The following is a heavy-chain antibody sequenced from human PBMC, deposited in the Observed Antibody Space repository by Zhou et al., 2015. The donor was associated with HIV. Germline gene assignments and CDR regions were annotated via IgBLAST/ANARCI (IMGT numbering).Heavy chain of an antibody. CDR3: ANLYGDYEAY. J-gene: IGHJ4*02. V-gene: IGHV3-23*01. Sequence: QLMESGGGLVQPGGSLRLSCVASGFTLSNHAMSWVRLAPGKGLEWVSAIVGNGDEYYADSVKGRFTVSRDISRNTVSLQMDSLRAADTAAYYCANLYGDYEAYWGQGTPAPSRQ. CDR2: IVGNGDE. D-gene: IGHD5-12*01. CDR1: GFTLSNHA.